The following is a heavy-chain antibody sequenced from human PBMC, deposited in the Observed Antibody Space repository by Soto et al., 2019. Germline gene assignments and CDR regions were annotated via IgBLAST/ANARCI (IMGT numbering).Heavy chain of an antibody. J-gene: IGHJ4*02. CDR3: AKDARDSSGWDYYFDY. Sequence: EVQLLESGGGLVQPGGSLRLSCAASGFTFSSYAMSWVRQAPGKGLEWVSAISGSGGSTYYADSVKGRFTISRDNSKNTLYLQMNSLRAEDTAVYYCAKDARDSSGWDYYFDYWGQGTLVTVS. CDR1: GFTFSSYA. CDR2: ISGSGGST. V-gene: IGHV3-23*01. D-gene: IGHD6-19*01.